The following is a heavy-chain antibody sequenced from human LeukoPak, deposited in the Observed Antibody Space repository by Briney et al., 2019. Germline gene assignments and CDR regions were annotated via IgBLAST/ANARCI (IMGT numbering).Heavy chain of an antibody. Sequence: SETLSLTCTVSGGSISSSSYYWGWIRQPPGKGLEWIGSIYYSGSTYYNPSLKSRVTISVDTSKNQFSLKLSSVTAADTAVYYCARRITMIVVVDAFDNWGQGTMVTVSS. CDR2: IYYSGST. J-gene: IGHJ3*02. CDR1: GGSISSSSYY. V-gene: IGHV4-39*01. D-gene: IGHD3-22*01. CDR3: ARRITMIVVVDAFDN.